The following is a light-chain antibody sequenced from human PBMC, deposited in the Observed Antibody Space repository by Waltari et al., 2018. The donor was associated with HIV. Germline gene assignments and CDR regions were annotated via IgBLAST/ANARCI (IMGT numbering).Light chain of an antibody. CDR1: QSISRF. J-gene: IGKJ4*01. CDR3: QQSYSASFT. CDR2: AAS. Sequence: DIQMSQSPSSLSASVGDRVTITCRASQSISRFLNWYQQKSGRAPKLLISAASRLQSGVPSRFSGSGSGTDFTLTISSLQPVDVAIYYCQQSYSASFTFGGGNKVEIK. V-gene: IGKV1-39*01.